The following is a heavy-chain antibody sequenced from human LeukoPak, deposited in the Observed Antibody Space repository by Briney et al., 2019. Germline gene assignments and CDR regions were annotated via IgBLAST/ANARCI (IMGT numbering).Heavy chain of an antibody. D-gene: IGHD4-17*01. CDR2: IIPIFGTA. CDR3: ARGYYGDYGAADAFDI. Sequence: ASVKVSCKASGGTFISYAISWVRQAPGQGLEWMGGIIPIFGTANYAQKFQGRVTITADKSTSTAYMGPSSLRSEDTAVYYCARGYYGDYGAADAFDIWGQGTMVTVSS. V-gene: IGHV1-69*06. CDR1: GGTFISYA. J-gene: IGHJ3*02.